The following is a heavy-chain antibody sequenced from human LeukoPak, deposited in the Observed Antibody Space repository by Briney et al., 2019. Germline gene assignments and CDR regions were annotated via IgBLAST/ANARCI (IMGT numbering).Heavy chain of an antibody. J-gene: IGHJ4*02. Sequence: ASVKVSCKASGYTFTGYYLHWVRQAPGQGLEWMGWINPDSGGTHYAQKFQGRVTMTRDTSISTAYMELSRLRSDDTAAYYCANAGIAVAANAADYWGQGTLVTVSS. D-gene: IGHD6-19*01. V-gene: IGHV1-2*02. CDR3: ANAGIAVAANAADY. CDR1: GYTFTGYY. CDR2: INPDSGGT.